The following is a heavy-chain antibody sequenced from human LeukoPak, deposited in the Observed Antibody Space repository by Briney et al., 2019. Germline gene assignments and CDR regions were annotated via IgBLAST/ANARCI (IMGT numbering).Heavy chain of an antibody. CDR2: INPNSGGT. CDR1: GYTFTSYG. J-gene: IGHJ6*03. Sequence: VASVKVSCKASGYTFTSYGISWVRQAPGQGLEWMGWINPNSGGTNYAQKFQGRVTMTRDTSISTAYMEVSRLRSDDTAVYYCARALIYYYMDVWGKGTTVTIS. V-gene: IGHV1-2*02. CDR3: ARALIYYYMDV.